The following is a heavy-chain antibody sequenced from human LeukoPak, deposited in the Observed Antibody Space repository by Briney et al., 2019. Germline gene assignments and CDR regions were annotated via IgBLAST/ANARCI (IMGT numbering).Heavy chain of an antibody. CDR3: ARGTYVNNILFDY. J-gene: IGHJ4*02. CDR1: GYTFTSYD. D-gene: IGHD3-16*01. V-gene: IGHV1-8*01. CDR2: MNPNSGNT. Sequence: ASVKVSCKASGYTFTSYDINWVRQATGQGLEWMGWMNPNSGNTGYAQKFQGRVTMTRDTSISTAYMELSRLRSDDTAVYYCARGTYVNNILFDYWGQGTLVTASS.